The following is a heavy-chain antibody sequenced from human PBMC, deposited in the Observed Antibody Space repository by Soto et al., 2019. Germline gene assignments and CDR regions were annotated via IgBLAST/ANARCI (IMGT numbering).Heavy chain of an antibody. CDR1: GDSISSGDYY. CDR2: IYYSGNT. D-gene: IGHD5-18*01. V-gene: IGHV4-30-4*01. Sequence: SETLSLTCTVSGDSISSGDYYWSWIRQPPGKGLEWIGCIYYSGNTYYNPSLKRRFSISVDTSKNQFSLQLSSVTVADTAVYYCAREEELIQLGKEAAFDIWGQGTMVTVSS. CDR3: AREEELIQLGKEAAFDI. J-gene: IGHJ3*02.